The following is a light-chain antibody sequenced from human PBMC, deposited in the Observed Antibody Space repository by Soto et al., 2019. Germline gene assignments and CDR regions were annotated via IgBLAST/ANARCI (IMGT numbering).Light chain of an antibody. V-gene: IGKV3-11*01. CDR1: QSVSGY. CDR3: QQRGLGT. J-gene: IGKJ3*01. Sequence: IVLTQSPATLSLSPGERATLSCRASQSVSGYLAWYQQKPGQAPRLLIYDVSSRATGIPARFSGSGSGTDFTLTISGLEPEDVAVYYCQQRGLGTFGPGTKVDIK. CDR2: DVS.